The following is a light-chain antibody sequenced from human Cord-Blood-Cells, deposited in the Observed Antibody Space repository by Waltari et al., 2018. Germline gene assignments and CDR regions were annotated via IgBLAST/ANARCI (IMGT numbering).Light chain of an antibody. CDR2: DAS. Sequence: EIVLTQSPATLSLSPRERATLSCRASQSVSSYLAWYQQKPGQAPRLLIYDASNRATGIPARFSGSGSGTDFTLTISSLEPEDFAVYYCQQRSNWPPLTFGGGTKVETK. CDR1: QSVSSY. V-gene: IGKV3-11*01. J-gene: IGKJ4*01. CDR3: QQRSNWPPLT.